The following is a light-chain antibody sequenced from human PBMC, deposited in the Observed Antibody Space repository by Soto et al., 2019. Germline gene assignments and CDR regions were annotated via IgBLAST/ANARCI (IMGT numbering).Light chain of an antibody. CDR3: QHYTNWPLT. V-gene: IGKV3-15*01. CDR1: HSVSSR. J-gene: IGKJ4*01. CDR2: GAS. Sequence: EIVMTQSPATLSVSPGERVTLSCRASHSVSSRLAWYQEKPGQAPRLLIYGASTRATGLPARFSGSGSGTELTLTICSLQSEDFAVYYCQHYTNWPLTFGGGTKVEIK.